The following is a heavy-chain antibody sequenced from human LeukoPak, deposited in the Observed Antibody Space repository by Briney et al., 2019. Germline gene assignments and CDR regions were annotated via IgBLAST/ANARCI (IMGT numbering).Heavy chain of an antibody. CDR3: GRGDKTFDP. CDR2: IKTNSGDT. Sequence: ASVKVSCKASGYTFTGYYIHWVRQAPGQGLEWMGCIKTNSGDTSYAQKLQGRLTMTRDTSINTAYMELSSLRSDDTAVYYCGRGDKTFDPWGQGTLVTVSS. V-gene: IGHV1-2*02. CDR1: GYTFTGYY. J-gene: IGHJ5*02.